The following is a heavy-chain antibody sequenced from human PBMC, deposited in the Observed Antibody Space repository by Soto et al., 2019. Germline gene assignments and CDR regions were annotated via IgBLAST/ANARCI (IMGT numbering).Heavy chain of an antibody. D-gene: IGHD5-18*01. V-gene: IGHV3-33*01. J-gene: IGHJ4*02. CDR3: ARARGYSYGAIDY. Sequence: PGGSLRLSCAASGFTFSSYGMHWVRQAPGKGLEWVAVIWCDGSNKYYADSVKGRFTISRDNSKNTLYLQMNSLRAEDTAVYYCARARGYSYGAIDYWGQGTLVTVSS. CDR1: GFTFSSYG. CDR2: IWCDGSNK.